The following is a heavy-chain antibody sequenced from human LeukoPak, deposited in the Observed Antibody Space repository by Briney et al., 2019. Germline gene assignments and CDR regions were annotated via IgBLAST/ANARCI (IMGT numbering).Heavy chain of an antibody. CDR2: IYPGDSDT. CDR3: ARLSVVGATISYYDY. CDR1: GYSFTSYW. J-gene: IGHJ4*02. D-gene: IGHD1-26*01. Sequence: PGESLKISCKGSGYSFTSYWIGWVRQMPGKGLEWMGIIYPGDSDTRYSPSLQGQVTISADKSISTAYLQWSSLKASDTAMYYCARLSVVGATISYYDYWGQGTLVTVSS. V-gene: IGHV5-51*01.